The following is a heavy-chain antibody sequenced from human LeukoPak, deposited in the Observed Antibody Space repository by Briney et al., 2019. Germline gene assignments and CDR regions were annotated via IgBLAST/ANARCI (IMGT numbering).Heavy chain of an antibody. J-gene: IGHJ6*02. V-gene: IGHV4-34*01. Sequence: SETLSLTCAVYGGSFSAYYWNWIRQAPGKRMEWIGEINHSGSTNYNPSLKSRVTISVDTSKNQFNLRLNSVTAADTAVYYCLQWFPESAMDAWGQGTTVTVSS. D-gene: IGHD3-22*01. CDR1: GGSFSAYY. CDR2: INHSGST. CDR3: LQWFPESAMDA.